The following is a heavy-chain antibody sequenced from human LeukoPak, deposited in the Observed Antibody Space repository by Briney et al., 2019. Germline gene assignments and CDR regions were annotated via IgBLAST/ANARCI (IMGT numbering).Heavy chain of an antibody. Sequence: GGSLRLSCLVSGLTFRTYTMNWIRQAPGKGLEWVASMSFDGSDQFYADSVRGRFTISGDNSKNTLFLQMSSLRSDDTAVYYCARSLMRPYFDYWGQGTLVSVSS. CDR2: MSFDGSDQ. J-gene: IGHJ4*02. CDR3: ARSLMRPYFDY. V-gene: IGHV3-30*04. CDR1: GLTFRTYT. D-gene: IGHD3-10*01.